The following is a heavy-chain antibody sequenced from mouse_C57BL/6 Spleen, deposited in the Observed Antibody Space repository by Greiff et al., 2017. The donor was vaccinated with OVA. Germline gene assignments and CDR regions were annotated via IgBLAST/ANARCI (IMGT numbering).Heavy chain of an antibody. CDR1: GYTFTSYW. CDR3: ASGGYSNLGD. D-gene: IGHD2-5*01. V-gene: IGHV1-52*01. Sequence: VQLQQPGAELVRPGSSVKLSCKASGYTFTSYWMHWVKQRPIQGLEWIGNIDPSDSETHYNQKFKDKATLTVDKSSSTAYMQLSSLTSEDSAVYNCASGGYSNLGDWGQGTTLTVSS. CDR2: IDPSDSET. J-gene: IGHJ2*01.